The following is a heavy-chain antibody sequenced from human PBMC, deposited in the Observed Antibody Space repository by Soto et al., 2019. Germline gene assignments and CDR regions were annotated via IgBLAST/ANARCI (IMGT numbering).Heavy chain of an antibody. Sequence: QMQLVQSGPEVKKPGTSVKVSCKASGFTFTSSAVQWVRQARGQRLEWIGWIVVGSGNTNYAQKFQERVTITRDMSASTAYMELSSLISEDTTVYYCAADRCIAVAGMMVGATTPHWFDPWGQGTLVTVAS. CDR2: IVVGSGNT. CDR1: GFTFTSSA. J-gene: IGHJ5*02. CDR3: AADRCIAVAGMMVGATTPHWFDP. V-gene: IGHV1-58*01. D-gene: IGHD6-19*01.